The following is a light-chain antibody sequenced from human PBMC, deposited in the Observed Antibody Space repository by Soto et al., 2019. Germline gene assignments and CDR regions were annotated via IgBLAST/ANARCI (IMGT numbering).Light chain of an antibody. Sequence: DIQMTQSPSSLSASVGDRVTITCRASQSISSYLNWYQQKPGKAPKLLIYAASSWQSGVPSRFSGSGSGTDFTLTISSLQHEDFATYYCQQSYSTPYTFGQGTKLEIK. V-gene: IGKV1-39*01. CDR2: AAS. CDR3: QQSYSTPYT. CDR1: QSISSY. J-gene: IGKJ2*01.